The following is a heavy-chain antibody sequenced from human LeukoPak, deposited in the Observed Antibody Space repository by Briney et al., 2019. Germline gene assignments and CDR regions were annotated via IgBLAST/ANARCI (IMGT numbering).Heavy chain of an antibody. Sequence: ESGPTLVKPTQTLTLTCTFSGFSLSTSGVGVGWIRQPPGKALESLAPLSWNDDKRYSPSLKSTLTITKDTSKNQVVLTMTNMDPVDTATYYCAHEPLYGSGSYYNVGYFDYWGQGTLVTVSS. CDR1: GFSLSTSGVG. D-gene: IGHD3-10*01. CDR2: LSWNDDK. CDR3: AHEPLYGSGSYYNVGYFDY. V-gene: IGHV2-5*01. J-gene: IGHJ4*02.